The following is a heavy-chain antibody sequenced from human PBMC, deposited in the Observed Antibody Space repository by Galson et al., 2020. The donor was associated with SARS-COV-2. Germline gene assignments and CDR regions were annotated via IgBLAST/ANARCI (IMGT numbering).Heavy chain of an antibody. CDR3: ARDQELLWTLCVGGGVPVPGDALDI. J-gene: IGHJ3*02. Sequence: ASVKVSCKASGYTFTSYGISWVRQAPGQGLEWMGWISAYNGNPNYAQKLQGRVTMTTDTSTSTAYMELRSLRSDDTAVYDCARDQELLWTLCVGGGVPVPGDALDIWGQGTMVTVSS. CDR1: GYTFTSYG. V-gene: IGHV1-18*01. D-gene: IGHD3-10*01. CDR2: ISAYNGNP.